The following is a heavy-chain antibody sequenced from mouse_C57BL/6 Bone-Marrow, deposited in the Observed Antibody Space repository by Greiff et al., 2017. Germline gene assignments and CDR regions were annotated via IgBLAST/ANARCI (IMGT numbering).Heavy chain of an antibody. CDR3: ARGDY. V-gene: IGHV1-15*01. CDR1: GYTFTDYE. Sequence: QVQLQQSGAELVRPGASVTLSCKASGYTFTDYEMHWVKQTPVHGLEWIGAIDPETGGTAYNQKFKGKAILTADKSSSTAYMQLSSLTYEDSAVYYCARGDYWGQGTSVTVSS. J-gene: IGHJ4*01. CDR2: IDPETGGT.